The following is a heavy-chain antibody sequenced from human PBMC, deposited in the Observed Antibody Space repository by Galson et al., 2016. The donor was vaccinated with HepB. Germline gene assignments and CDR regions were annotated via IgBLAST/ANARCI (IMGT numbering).Heavy chain of an antibody. V-gene: IGHV3-53*01. CDR3: ARLVLYDTSGSYY. Sequence: SLRLSCAVSGFTVSNNYMSWVRQAPGKGLEWLSVMYSAGGTYYADSVRGRFTISRDNSKNTVYLQMNSLRAEDTAVYYCARLVLYDTSGSYYWGQGTLVTVSS. J-gene: IGHJ4*02. CDR1: GFTVSNNY. D-gene: IGHD3-22*01. CDR2: MYSAGGT.